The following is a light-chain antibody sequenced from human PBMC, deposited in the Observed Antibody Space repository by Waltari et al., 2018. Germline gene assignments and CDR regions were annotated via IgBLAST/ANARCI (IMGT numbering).Light chain of an antibody. CDR2: DVT. J-gene: IGLJ2*01. Sequence: QSALTQPASVSGSLGQSVTISCTGSTTDLGTYEYVSWYQHHPGKAPKLIIFDVTNRPCGMSTRFSGSKSGDTASLTISALQAEDEADYHCSSYATASALMVFGGGTRLTVL. V-gene: IGLV2-14*03. CDR3: SSYATASALMV. CDR1: TTDLGTYEY.